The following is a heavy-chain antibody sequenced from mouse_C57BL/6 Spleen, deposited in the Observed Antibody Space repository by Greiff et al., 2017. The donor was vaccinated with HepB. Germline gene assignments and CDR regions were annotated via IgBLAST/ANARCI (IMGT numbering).Heavy chain of an antibody. J-gene: IGHJ3*01. V-gene: IGHV1-53*01. CDR3: ARSDYGNPWFAY. D-gene: IGHD2-1*01. CDR1: GYTFTSYW. Sequence: QVQLQQPGTELVKPGASVKLSCKASGYTFTSYWMQWVKQRPGQGLEWIGNINPSNGGTNYNEKFKSKATLTVDTSSSTAYMQLSSLTSEDSAVYYCARSDYGNPWFAYWGQGTLVTVSA. CDR2: INPSNGGT.